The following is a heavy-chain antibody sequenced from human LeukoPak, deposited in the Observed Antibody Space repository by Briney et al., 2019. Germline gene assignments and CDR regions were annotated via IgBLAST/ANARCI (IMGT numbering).Heavy chain of an antibody. CDR1: GGSISFYY. J-gene: IGHJ6*03. Sequence: KPSEPLSLTCTVSGGSISFYYWTWIRQPPRKGLEWIGFVYYSGSTKYNPSLKRRVTMSVETSKNQVSLRLSSVTAAGTAVYYCSRAGCSSTRCYTFGPSTFYYYMDVWGKGTTVTVSS. D-gene: IGHD2-2*02. V-gene: IGHV4-59*01. CDR2: VYYSGST. CDR3: SRAGCSSTRCYTFGPSTFYYYMDV.